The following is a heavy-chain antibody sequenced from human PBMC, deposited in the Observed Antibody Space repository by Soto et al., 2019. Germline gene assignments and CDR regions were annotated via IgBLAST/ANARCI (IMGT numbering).Heavy chain of an antibody. V-gene: IGHV1-69*01. CDR2: IVPIFGTR. Sequence: QVQLVQSGAEVKKPGSSVKVSCKISGGTFSRYSISWVRQAPGQGLEWMGGIVPIFGTRNYAQKFQDRVTITTDESGTTAHMEVSNLRSEDTAVYYWARPYEGGYSSNHHYYYALDVWGQGTAVTVSS. CDR1: GGTFSRYS. J-gene: IGHJ6*02. CDR3: ARPYEGGYSSNHHYYYALDV. D-gene: IGHD3-22*01.